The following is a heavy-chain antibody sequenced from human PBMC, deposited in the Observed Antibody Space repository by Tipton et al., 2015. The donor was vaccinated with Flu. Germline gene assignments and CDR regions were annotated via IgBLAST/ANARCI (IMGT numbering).Heavy chain of an antibody. D-gene: IGHD5-24*01. CDR3: ARDHGYSTFDY. Sequence: SLRLSCAASGFTFSSYWMSWVRQAPGRGLEWVANINQHGSEKNYVESVKGRCTISRDNAENSVYLQMNSLRGEDTAVYYCARDHGYSTFDYWGQGTLVTVSS. CDR2: INQHGSEK. CDR1: GFTFSSYW. V-gene: IGHV3-7*01. J-gene: IGHJ4*02.